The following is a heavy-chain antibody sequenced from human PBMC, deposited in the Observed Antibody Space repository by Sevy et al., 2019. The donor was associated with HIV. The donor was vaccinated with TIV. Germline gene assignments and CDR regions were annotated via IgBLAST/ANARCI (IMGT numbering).Heavy chain of an antibody. CDR2: ISAYNGNT. D-gene: IGHD3-22*01. CDR1: GYTFTNYG. J-gene: IGHJ4*02. Sequence: ASVKVSCKASGYTFTNYGITWVRQAPGQGLEWMGWISAYNGNTNYAQKFQDRVTMTTDTATSTAYMELRSLRSDDTAVYYSARDESFNLIVVDLDYWGQGTLVTVSS. V-gene: IGHV1-18*01. CDR3: ARDESFNLIVVDLDY.